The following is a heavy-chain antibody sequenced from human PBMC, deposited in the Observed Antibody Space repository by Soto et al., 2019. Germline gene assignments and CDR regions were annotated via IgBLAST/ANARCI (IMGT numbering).Heavy chain of an antibody. CDR1: GFTFSSYA. D-gene: IGHD5-18*01. CDR3: AKGPGYSYGGWFDP. Sequence: LRLSCAASGFTFSSYAMSWVRQAPGKGLEWVSAISGSGGSTYYADSVKGRFTISRDNSKNTLYLQMNSLRAEDTAVYYCAKGPGYSYGGWFDPWGQGTLVTVSS. V-gene: IGHV3-23*01. CDR2: ISGSGGST. J-gene: IGHJ5*02.